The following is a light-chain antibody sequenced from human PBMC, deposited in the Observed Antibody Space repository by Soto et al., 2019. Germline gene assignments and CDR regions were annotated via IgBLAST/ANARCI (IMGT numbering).Light chain of an antibody. V-gene: IGKV1-39*01. J-gene: IGKJ1*01. CDR1: QSISIY. CDR3: QTGFSIPPWT. CDR2: AAS. Sequence: DIQMTQSPSSLSASVGDKVTITCRASQSISIYLNWYQQKPGRAPKLLISAASSLQSGVPSRFSGSGSGTDFTLNIRSLQPEDFASYYCQTGFSIPPWTVGQGTKVEIK.